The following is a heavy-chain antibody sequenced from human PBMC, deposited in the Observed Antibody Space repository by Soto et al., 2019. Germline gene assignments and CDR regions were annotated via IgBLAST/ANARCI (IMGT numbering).Heavy chain of an antibody. CDR2: IGHSGST. CDR1: GGSFSGYD. D-gene: IGHD5-12*01. V-gene: IGHV4-34*01. CDR3: ASRRRGYSGYDRGRLGYFYYGMDV. Sequence: QVQLQQWGAGLLKPSETLSLTCAVYGGSFSGYDWSWIRQPPGEGLEWIGEIGHSGSTNYNPSLKSGVTISVDTSKNQFSLKMTSVTAADTAVYYCASRRRGYSGYDRGRLGYFYYGMDVWGQGTTVTVSS. J-gene: IGHJ6*02.